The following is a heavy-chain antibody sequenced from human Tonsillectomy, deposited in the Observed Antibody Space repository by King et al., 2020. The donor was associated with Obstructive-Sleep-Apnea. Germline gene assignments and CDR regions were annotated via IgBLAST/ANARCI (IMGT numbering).Heavy chain of an antibody. Sequence: QLQESGPGLVKPSETLSLTCTVSGDSISSNGYYWGWIRQPPRKGLEWIGSIYYSGSTYYNPSLKSRVTTSVDTSKNQFSLKLSSVTAADTAVYYCARGRYSFGYEYYFDYWGQGTLVTVSS. D-gene: IGHD5-18*01. CDR3: ARGRYSFGYEYYFDY. CDR1: GDSISSNGYY. CDR2: IYYSGST. V-gene: IGHV4-39*07. J-gene: IGHJ4*02.